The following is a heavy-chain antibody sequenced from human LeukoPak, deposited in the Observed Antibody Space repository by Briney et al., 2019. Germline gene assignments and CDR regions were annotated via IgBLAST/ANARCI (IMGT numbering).Heavy chain of an antibody. V-gene: IGHV3-30*02. CDR2: IRNDGSYE. CDR3: AKGGSPSHNWFNS. CDR1: GFTFSYYG. Sequence: GGSLILSWAASGFTFSYYGMQWVRQAPGKGLGWVAFIRNDGSYEYYPDSVKGRFTISRDNSRNALFLQMNSLRAEDTAVYYCAKGGSPSHNWFNSWGQGTLVTVSS. D-gene: IGHD2-15*01. J-gene: IGHJ5*01.